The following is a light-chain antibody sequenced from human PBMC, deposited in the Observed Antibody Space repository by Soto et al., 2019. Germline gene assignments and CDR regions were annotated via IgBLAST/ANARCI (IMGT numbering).Light chain of an antibody. CDR2: RAS. CDR3: QQSITYPWT. Sequence: DIKMTQSPSTLSASAGDRVTITCRASQNIDMYLAWYQQKPGQAPSLLIYRASSLQSGVPSRFSGSGSGKEFTLTISSLQPDDFANYYCQQSITYPWTFGQGTKVDIK. J-gene: IGKJ1*01. V-gene: IGKV1-5*03. CDR1: QNIDMY.